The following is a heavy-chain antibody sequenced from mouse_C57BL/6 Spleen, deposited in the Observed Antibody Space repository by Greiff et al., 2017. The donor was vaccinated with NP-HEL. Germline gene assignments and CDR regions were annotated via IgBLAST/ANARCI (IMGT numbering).Heavy chain of an antibody. CDR2: IDPETGGT. V-gene: IGHV1-15*01. CDR1: GYTFTDYE. J-gene: IGHJ1*03. Sequence: VQLVESGAELVRPGASVTLSCKASGYTFTDYEMHWVKQTPVHGLEWIGAIDPETGGTAYNQKFKGKAILTADKSSSTAYMELRSLTSEDSAVYYCTKGTYFDVWGTGTTVTVSS. CDR3: TKGTYFDV. D-gene: IGHD3-3*01.